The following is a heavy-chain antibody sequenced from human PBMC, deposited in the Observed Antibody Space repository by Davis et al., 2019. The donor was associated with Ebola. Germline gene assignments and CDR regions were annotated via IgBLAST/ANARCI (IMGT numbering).Heavy chain of an antibody. CDR2: IYYSGST. CDR3: ARAWRDYGMDV. D-gene: IGHD3-3*01. Sequence: PSETLSLTCSVSGGSISSYYWSWIRQPPGRGLEWIGYIYYSGSTNYNPSLKSRVSISVDTSKNQFSLKLSSVTAADTAVYYCARAWRDYGMDVWGQGTTVTVSS. J-gene: IGHJ6*02. CDR1: GGSISSYY. V-gene: IGHV4-59*08.